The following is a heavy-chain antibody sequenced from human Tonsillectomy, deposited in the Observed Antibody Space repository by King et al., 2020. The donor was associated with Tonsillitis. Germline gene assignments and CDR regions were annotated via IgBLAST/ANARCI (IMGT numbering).Heavy chain of an antibody. CDR2: IKQDGSGI. J-gene: IGHJ5*02. CDR3: ARLTEYYDSSGYVWFDP. V-gene: IGHV3-7*01. Sequence: VQLVESGGGLVQPGGSLRLSCAASGFTFSSYWMSWVRQAPGKGLEWVANIKQDGSGIYNLDSGMGGFTISRDNAKNSLYLQMNSLRAEDTAVYYCARLTEYYDSSGYVWFDPWGQGTLVTVSS. D-gene: IGHD3-22*01. CDR1: GFTFSSYW.